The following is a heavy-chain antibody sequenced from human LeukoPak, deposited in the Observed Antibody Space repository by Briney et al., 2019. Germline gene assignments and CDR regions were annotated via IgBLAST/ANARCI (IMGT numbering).Heavy chain of an antibody. CDR1: GFTVSSNY. J-gene: IGHJ6*02. V-gene: IGHV3-53*01. CDR3: ARTGDYYYYGTDV. CDR2: IYSGANT. D-gene: IGHD3-10*01. Sequence: GGSLRLSCVVSGFTVSSNYMSWVRQAPGKGLEWVSVIYSGANTIYADSVKGRFTISRDNSKNTVYLQVSSLRAEDTAVYYCARTGDYYYYGTDVWGQGTTVIVSS.